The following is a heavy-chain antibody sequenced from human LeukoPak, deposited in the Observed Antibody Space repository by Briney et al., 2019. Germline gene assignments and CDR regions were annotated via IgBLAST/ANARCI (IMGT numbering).Heavy chain of an antibody. CDR3: ARADCSSSTCYLRRSWFDP. Sequence: PGGSLRLSCAASGFTLSNYDMNWVRQAPAKGLEWVSSISTSSRYIYYKDSVRGRFTISRDDAKNSLYLEMNSLTAEDTAVYYCARADCSSSTCYLRRSWFDPWGQGTLVTVSS. J-gene: IGHJ5*02. D-gene: IGHD2-2*01. CDR1: GFTLSNYD. CDR2: ISTSSRYI. V-gene: IGHV3-21*01.